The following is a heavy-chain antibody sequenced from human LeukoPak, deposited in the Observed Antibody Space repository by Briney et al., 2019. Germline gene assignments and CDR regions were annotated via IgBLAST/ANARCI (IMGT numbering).Heavy chain of an antibody. V-gene: IGHV1-18*01. CDR2: ISAYNGNT. CDR3: ARLYSSGWPLECMDV. D-gene: IGHD6-19*01. Sequence: GASVKVSCNASGYNFISYGISWVRQAPGQGLEYMGYISAYNGNTNYAQNLQGRVTMTTDTSTTTVYMELRSLRSDDTAVYYCARLYSSGWPLECMDVWGQGTTVTVSS. J-gene: IGHJ6*02. CDR1: GYNFISYG.